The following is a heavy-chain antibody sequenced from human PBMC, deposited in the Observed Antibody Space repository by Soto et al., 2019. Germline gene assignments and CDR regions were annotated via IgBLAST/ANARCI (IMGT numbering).Heavy chain of an antibody. Sequence: GGSLRLSCAASGFTFDDYAMHWVRQAPGKGLEWVSGISWNSGRIGYADSVKGRFTISRDNAKNSLYLQMNSLRAEDTALYYCAKDMGVTAAGIFDYWGQGTLVTVPS. CDR3: AKDMGVTAAGIFDY. CDR2: ISWNSGRI. J-gene: IGHJ4*02. CDR1: GFTFDDYA. D-gene: IGHD6-13*01. V-gene: IGHV3-9*01.